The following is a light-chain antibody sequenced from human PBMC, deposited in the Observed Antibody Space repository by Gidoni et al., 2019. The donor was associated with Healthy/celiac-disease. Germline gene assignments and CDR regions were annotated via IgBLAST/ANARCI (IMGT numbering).Light chain of an antibody. V-gene: IGKV1-8*01. CDR1: QGISSY. J-gene: IGKJ4*01. CDR2: AAS. Sequence: AIRMTQSPSSFSASTGDRVTITCRASQGISSYLAWYQQKPGKAPKLLIYAASTLQSGVPSRFSGSGSGTDLTLTISCLQSEDLATYYCQQYYSYPRTFGGGTKVEIK. CDR3: QQYYSYPRT.